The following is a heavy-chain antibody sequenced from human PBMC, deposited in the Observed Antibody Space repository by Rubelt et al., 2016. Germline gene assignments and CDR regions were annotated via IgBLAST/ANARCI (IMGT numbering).Heavy chain of an antibody. CDR2: VSSSSGII. CDR3: ARYCSGGGCYRVSGDP. D-gene: IGHD2-15*01. V-gene: IGHV3-48*04. J-gene: IGHJ5*02. Sequence: GKGLEWISYVSSSSGIIHYAASVKGRFTISRDNAKNSLYLQMNSLRVEDTAVYYCARYCSGGGCYRVSGDPWGQGTLVTVSS.